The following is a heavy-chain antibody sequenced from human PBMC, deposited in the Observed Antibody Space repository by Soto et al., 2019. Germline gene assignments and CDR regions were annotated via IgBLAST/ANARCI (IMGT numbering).Heavy chain of an antibody. D-gene: IGHD5-12*01. CDR3: ARRTYSGSSYYFDY. CDR1: GGSISSSSYY. V-gene: IGHV4-39*01. CDR2: IYYSGNT. Sequence: ASETLSLTCTVSGGSISSSSYYWGWIRQPPGKGLEWIGSIYYSGNTNYNPSLKSRVTISIDASKNQFSLRLSSVTAADTAAYYCARRTYSGSSYYFDYWGQGTQVTVSS. J-gene: IGHJ4*02.